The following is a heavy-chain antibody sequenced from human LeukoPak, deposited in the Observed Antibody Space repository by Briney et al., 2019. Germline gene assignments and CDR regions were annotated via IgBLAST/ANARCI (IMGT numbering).Heavy chain of an antibody. Sequence: GRPLRLSCAASGFTFSSYAMHWVRQAPGKGLGWVAVISYDGSNKYYADSVKGRFTISRDNSKNTLYLQMNSLRAEDTAVYYCARDRARVFDYWGQGTLVTVSS. CDR3: ARDRARVFDY. CDR2: ISYDGSNK. D-gene: IGHD5-12*01. V-gene: IGHV3-30*04. CDR1: GFTFSSYA. J-gene: IGHJ4*02.